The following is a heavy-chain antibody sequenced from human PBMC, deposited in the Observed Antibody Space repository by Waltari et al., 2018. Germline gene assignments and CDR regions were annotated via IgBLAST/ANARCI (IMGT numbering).Heavy chain of an antibody. J-gene: IGHJ3*02. CDR3: ARDKYYYDSSGYRRYDAFDI. Sequence: EVQLVESGGGLVQPGGSLRLSRAASGFTFSSYWMSWVRKAPGKGLEWVANIKQDGSEKYYVDSVKGRFTISRDNAKNSLYLQMNSLRAEDTAVYYCARDKYYYDSSGYRRYDAFDIWGQGTMVTVSS. D-gene: IGHD3-22*01. CDR2: IKQDGSEK. V-gene: IGHV3-7*01. CDR1: GFTFSSYW.